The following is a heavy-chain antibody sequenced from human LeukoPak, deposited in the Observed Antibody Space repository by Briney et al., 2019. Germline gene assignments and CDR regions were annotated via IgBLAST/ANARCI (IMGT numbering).Heavy chain of an antibody. Sequence: SETLSLTCIVSGDSISNYYWSWIRQPAGKGLEWIGRIYTSGSTNYNPSLKSRVTMTEDTSKNQFSLKLSSVTAADTAVYYCAREAAAGTFYFDYWGQGTLVTVSS. J-gene: IGHJ4*02. V-gene: IGHV4-4*07. D-gene: IGHD6-13*01. CDR1: GDSISNYY. CDR2: IYTSGST. CDR3: AREAAAGTFYFDY.